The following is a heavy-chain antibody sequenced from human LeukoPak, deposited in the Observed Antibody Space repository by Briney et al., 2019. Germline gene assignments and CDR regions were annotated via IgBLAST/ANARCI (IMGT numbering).Heavy chain of an antibody. Sequence: SETLSPTCTVSGGSISSYYWSWIRQPPGKGLEWIGYIYYSGSTNYNPSLKSRVTISVDTSKNQFSLKLSSVTAADTAVYYCARRDSSSWRNWFDPWGQGTLVTVSS. D-gene: IGHD6-13*01. CDR2: IYYSGST. CDR3: ARRDSSSWRNWFDP. J-gene: IGHJ5*02. V-gene: IGHV4-59*08. CDR1: GGSISSYY.